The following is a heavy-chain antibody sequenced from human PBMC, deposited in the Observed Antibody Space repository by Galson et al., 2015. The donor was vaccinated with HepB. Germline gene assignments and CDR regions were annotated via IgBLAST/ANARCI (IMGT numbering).Heavy chain of an antibody. D-gene: IGHD6-6*01. CDR1: GFTFSSYG. CDR2: IWYDGSNK. V-gene: IGHV3-33*01. Sequence: SLRLSCAASGFTFSSYGMHWVRQAPGKGLEWVAVIWYDGSNKYYADSVKGRFTISRDNSKNTLYLQVNSLRAEDTAVYYCARIGRQAAARLGYYGMDVWGQGTTVTVSS. J-gene: IGHJ6*02. CDR3: ARIGRQAAARLGYYGMDV.